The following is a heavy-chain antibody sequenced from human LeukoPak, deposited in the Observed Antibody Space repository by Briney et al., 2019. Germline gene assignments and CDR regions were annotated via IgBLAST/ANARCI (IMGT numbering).Heavy chain of an antibody. CDR2: IYYSGIT. V-gene: IGHV4-59*01. Sequence: SETLSLTCTVSGGSISSYYWSWIRQPPGKGLEWIGYIYYSGITNYNPSLKSRVTISVDTSKNQFSLKLSSVTAADTAVYYCARGTYYYDSSGSYAFDIWGQGTMVTVSS. CDR3: ARGTYYYDSSGSYAFDI. J-gene: IGHJ3*02. CDR1: GGSISSYY. D-gene: IGHD3-22*01.